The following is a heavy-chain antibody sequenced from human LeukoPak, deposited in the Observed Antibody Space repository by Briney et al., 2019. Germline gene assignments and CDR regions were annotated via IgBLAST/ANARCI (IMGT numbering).Heavy chain of an antibody. CDR3: ARDVQIDY. CDR2: IRSSGSYI. Sequence: GGSLRLSCAASGFTFSSYTMNWVRQAPGKGLEWVSSIRSSGSYIYYADSVKGRFTLSRDNAENSLYLQMNSLRVEDTAVYYCARDVQIDYWGQGTLVTVSS. CDR1: GFTFSSYT. J-gene: IGHJ4*02. V-gene: IGHV3-21*01. D-gene: IGHD1-1*01.